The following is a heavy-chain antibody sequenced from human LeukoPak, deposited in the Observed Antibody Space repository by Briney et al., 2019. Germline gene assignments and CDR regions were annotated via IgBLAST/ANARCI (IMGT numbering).Heavy chain of an antibody. J-gene: IGHJ6*03. D-gene: IGHD6-6*01. CDR2: INPNSGGT. CDR3: AGESSSSYYYYYMDV. CDR1: GYTFTGYY. Sequence: ASVKVSCKASGYTFTGYYMHWVRQAPGQGLEWMGWINPNSGGTNYAQKFQGRVTMTRDTSISTAYMELSSLRSEDTAVYYCAGESSSSYYYYYMDVWGKGTTVTVSS. V-gene: IGHV1-2*02.